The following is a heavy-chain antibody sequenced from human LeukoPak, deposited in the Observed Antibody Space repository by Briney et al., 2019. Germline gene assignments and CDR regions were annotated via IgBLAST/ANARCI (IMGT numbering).Heavy chain of an antibody. V-gene: IGHV4-59*01. CDR1: GGSISSYY. CDR2: IYDSGST. CDR3: ASLTTADAFDI. J-gene: IGHJ3*02. Sequence: ASETLSLTCTVSGGSISSYYWSWIRQPPGKGLEWIGYIYDSGSTNYNPSLKSRVTISVDTSRNQFSLKVSSVAAADTAVYYCASLTTADAFDIWGQGTMVTVSS. D-gene: IGHD3-22*01.